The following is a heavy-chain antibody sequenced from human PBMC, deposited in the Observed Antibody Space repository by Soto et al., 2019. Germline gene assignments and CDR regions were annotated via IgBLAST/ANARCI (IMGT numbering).Heavy chain of an antibody. CDR3: ARFEGYYASSSSVPDS. D-gene: IGHD3-22*01. J-gene: IGHJ5*01. Sequence: SETLSLTCTVSGGSISSSSYYWGWIRQPPGKGLEWIGTIYYSGSTYYNPSLKSRVTISVDTSKNQFSLKLSSLTAADTAVYFCARFEGYYASSSSVPDSWGQGTRVTGS. CDR1: GGSISSSSYY. CDR2: IYYSGST. V-gene: IGHV4-39*01.